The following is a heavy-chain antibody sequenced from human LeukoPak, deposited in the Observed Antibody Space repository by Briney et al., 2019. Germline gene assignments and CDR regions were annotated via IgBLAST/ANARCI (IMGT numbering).Heavy chain of an antibody. J-gene: IGHJ4*02. CDR1: GFTFSSYW. Sequence: GGSLRLSCAASGFTFSSYWMHWVRQAPGKGLVWVSRINSDGSSTSYADSVKGRFTISRDNAKNTLYLQMNSLTAEDTAVYYCARGDYGDSKIDYWGQGTLVTVSS. CDR3: ARGDYGDSKIDY. V-gene: IGHV3-74*01. CDR2: INSDGSST. D-gene: IGHD4-17*01.